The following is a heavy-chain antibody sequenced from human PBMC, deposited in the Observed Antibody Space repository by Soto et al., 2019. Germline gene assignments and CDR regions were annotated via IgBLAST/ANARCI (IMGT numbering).Heavy chain of an antibody. CDR2: INQDGSHK. J-gene: IGHJ6*02. CDR1: GFTLTNHW. V-gene: IGHV3-7*01. CDR3: LRDQPDYYYGMDV. Sequence: GGSLRLSCVDSGFTLTNHWMSWVRQSPGKGLEWVANINQDGSHKYYADSLKGRFTISRDNAKNSLYLQMNSLRAEDTAVYYCLRDQPDYYYGMDVWGQGTTVTVSS.